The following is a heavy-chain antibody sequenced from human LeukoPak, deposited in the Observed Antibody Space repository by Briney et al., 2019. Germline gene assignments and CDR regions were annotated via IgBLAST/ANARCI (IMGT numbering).Heavy chain of an antibody. CDR3: ARDVSSSGWRNFDY. Sequence: SVKVSCKASGGTFSSYAISWVRQAPGQGLEWMGGIIPIFGTANYAQKFQGRVTITADESTSTVYMELSSLRSEDTAVYYCARDVSSSGWRNFDYWGQGTLVTVSS. D-gene: IGHD6-19*01. CDR1: GGTFSSYA. J-gene: IGHJ4*02. V-gene: IGHV1-69*13. CDR2: IIPIFGTA.